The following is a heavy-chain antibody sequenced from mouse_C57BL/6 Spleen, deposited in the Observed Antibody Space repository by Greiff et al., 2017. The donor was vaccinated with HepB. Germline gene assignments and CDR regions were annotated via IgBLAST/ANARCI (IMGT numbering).Heavy chain of an antibody. J-gene: IGHJ1*03. CDR2: ISSGSSTI. V-gene: IGHV5-17*01. CDR1: GFTFSDYG. CDR3: ARGYYGSSPLFDV. D-gene: IGHD1-1*01. Sequence: EVKLVESGGGLVKPGGSLKLSCAASGFTFSDYGMHWVRQAPEKGLEWVAYISSGSSTIYYADTVKGRFTISRDNAKNTLFLQMTSLRSEDTAMYYCARGYYGSSPLFDVWGTGTTVTVSS.